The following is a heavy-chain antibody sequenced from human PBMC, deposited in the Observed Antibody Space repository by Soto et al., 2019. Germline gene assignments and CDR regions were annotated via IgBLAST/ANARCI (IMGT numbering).Heavy chain of an antibody. D-gene: IGHD3-10*01. J-gene: IGHJ5*02. CDR1: GGSISSGGYY. V-gene: IGHV4-31*03. CDR3: ARSLMVRGVWFDP. CDR2: IYYSGST. Sequence: SETLSLTCTVSGGSISSGGYYWSWIRQHPGKGLEWIGYIYYSGSTYYNPSLKSRVTISVDTSKNQFSLKLSSVTAADTAVYYCARSLMVRGVWFDPWGQGTLVTVSS.